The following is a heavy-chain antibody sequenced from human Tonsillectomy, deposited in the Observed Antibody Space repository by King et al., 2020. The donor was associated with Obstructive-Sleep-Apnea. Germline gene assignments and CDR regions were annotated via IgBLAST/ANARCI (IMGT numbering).Heavy chain of an antibody. CDR2: FDPEDGET. CDR3: ATAAVVSDYFDY. Sequence: QLVQSGAEVKKPGASVKVSCKVSGYTLTELSMHWVRQAPVKGLVRMGGFDPEDGETIYAQKFQGRVTMTEDTSTDTAYMELSSLRSEDTAVYYCATAAVVSDYFDYWGQGTLVTVSS. V-gene: IGHV1-24*01. D-gene: IGHD3-22*01. J-gene: IGHJ4*02. CDR1: GYTLTELS.